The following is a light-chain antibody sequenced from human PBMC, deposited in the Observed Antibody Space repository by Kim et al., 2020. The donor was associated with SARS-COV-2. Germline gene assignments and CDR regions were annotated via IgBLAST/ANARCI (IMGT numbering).Light chain of an antibody. J-gene: IGLJ1*01. V-gene: IGLV3-1*01. CDR2: QDN. Sequence: SYELTQPPSVSVSPGQTARITCSGYKLGDKYVSWYQQKPGQSPVVVMYQDNQRPSGIPERFSGSNSGNTATLTISGTQAMDEADYYCQAWDSSTHNYVFGAGTKVTVL. CDR1: KLGDKY. CDR3: QAWDSSTHNYV.